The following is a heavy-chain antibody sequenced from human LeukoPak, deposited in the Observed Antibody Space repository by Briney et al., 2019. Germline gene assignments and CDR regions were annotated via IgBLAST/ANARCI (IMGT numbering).Heavy chain of an antibody. V-gene: IGHV3-7*03. CDR2: IKTDGSEK. D-gene: IGHD3-10*02. J-gene: IGHJ3*02. CDR3: VSAVRGSSFAI. Sequence: AGGSLRLSCAASGFTFSSYAMSWVRQAPGKGLESLANIKTDGSEKYYVDSVKGRFSISRDNAKNSLYLQMNSLRAEDTAVYYCVSAVRGSSFAICGQGTKVTVSS. CDR1: GFTFSSYA.